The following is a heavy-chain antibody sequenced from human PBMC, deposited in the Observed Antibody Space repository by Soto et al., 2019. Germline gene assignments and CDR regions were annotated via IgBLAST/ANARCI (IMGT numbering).Heavy chain of an antibody. CDR2: IRSKANNYAT. V-gene: IGHV3-73*01. CDR1: GFTFSGSA. J-gene: IGHJ3*02. D-gene: IGHD1-7*01. Sequence: GGSLRLSCAASGFTFSGSAMHWVRQASGKGLEWVGRIRSKANNYATAFAASVKGRFTISRDDSKNTAYLQMNSLKTEDTAVYYCTFSDNWNSAFDIWGQGTMVTVSS. CDR3: TFSDNWNSAFDI.